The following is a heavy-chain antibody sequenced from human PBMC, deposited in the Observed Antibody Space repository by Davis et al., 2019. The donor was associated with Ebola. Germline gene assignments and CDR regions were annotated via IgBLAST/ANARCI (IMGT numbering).Heavy chain of an antibody. CDR1: GYSFTSYW. Sequence: GESLKISCKGSGYSFTSYWIAWVRQMPGIGLELMGIIYPSDSDTRYSPSFLGQVTISADRSINTASLQWDSLKASDTATYYCAREPSMYYGMDVWGQGTTVTVSS. CDR3: AREPSMYYGMDV. CDR2: IYPSDSDT. J-gene: IGHJ6*02. V-gene: IGHV5-51*01.